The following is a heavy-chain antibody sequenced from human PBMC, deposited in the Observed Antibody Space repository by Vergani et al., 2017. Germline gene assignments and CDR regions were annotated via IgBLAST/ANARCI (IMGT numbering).Heavy chain of an antibody. V-gene: IGHV3-21*01. CDR3: VRDKYCSSTSCYCSYYYYMDV. CDR1: GFTFSSYS. D-gene: IGHD2-2*01. CDR2: IRSSSSYI. J-gene: IGHJ6*03. Sequence: EVQLVESGGGLVKPGGSLRLSCAASGFTFSSYSMNWVRQAPGKGLEWVSSIRSSSSYIYYADSVKGRFTISRDNGKNSLYLQMNSLRAEDTAVYYCVRDKYCSSTSCYCSYYYYMDVWGKGTTVTVSS.